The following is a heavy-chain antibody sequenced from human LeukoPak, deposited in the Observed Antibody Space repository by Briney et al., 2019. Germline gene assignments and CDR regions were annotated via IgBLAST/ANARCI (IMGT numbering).Heavy chain of an antibody. V-gene: IGHV4-34*01. Sequence: SETLSLTGAVYGGSFSGYYWSWIRQPPGKGLEWIGEINHSGSTNYNPSLKSRVTISVDTSKNQFSLKLSSVTAADTAVYYCARWILTGYYRPSGFDYWGQGTLVTVSS. D-gene: IGHD3-9*01. J-gene: IGHJ4*02. CDR3: ARWILTGYYRPSGFDY. CDR2: INHSGST. CDR1: GGSFSGYY.